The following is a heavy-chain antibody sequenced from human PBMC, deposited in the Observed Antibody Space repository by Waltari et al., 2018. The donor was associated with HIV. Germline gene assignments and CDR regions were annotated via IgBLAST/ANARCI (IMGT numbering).Heavy chain of an antibody. CDR1: GFTFSTYE. Sequence: EVQVVESGGGLVQPGGSLRLSCAASGFTFSTYEMNWVRQAPGKGLGWVSYISSIGSNIYYADSVKGRFTISRDNAKNSLYLQMNSLRAEDTAVYFCARDGSSYYGLDYWGRGTLVTVSS. D-gene: IGHD1-26*01. CDR3: ARDGSSYYGLDY. V-gene: IGHV3-48*03. J-gene: IGHJ4*02. CDR2: ISSIGSNI.